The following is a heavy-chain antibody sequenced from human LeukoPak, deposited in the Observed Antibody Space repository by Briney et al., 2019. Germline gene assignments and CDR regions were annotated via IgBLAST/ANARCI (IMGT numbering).Heavy chain of an antibody. V-gene: IGHV4-34*01. CDR1: GGSFSGYY. CDR3: ARVGYDSSGYYLSFDY. D-gene: IGHD3-22*01. CDR2: INHSGST. J-gene: IGHJ4*02. Sequence: PSETLSLTCAVYGGSFSGYYWSWIRQPPGKGLEWIGEINHSGSTNYNPSLKSRVTISVDTSKNQFSLKLSSVTAADTAVYYCARVGYDSSGYYLSFDYWGQGTLVTVSS.